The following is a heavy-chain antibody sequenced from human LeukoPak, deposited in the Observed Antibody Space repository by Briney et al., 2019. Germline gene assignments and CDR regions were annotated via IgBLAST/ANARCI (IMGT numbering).Heavy chain of an antibody. CDR2: ISAYNGNT. CDR1: GYTFTDYG. CDR3: ARDPSITIFGVVQGWFDP. D-gene: IGHD3-3*01. V-gene: IGHV1-18*01. J-gene: IGHJ5*02. Sequence: GASVKVSCTASGYTFTDYGITWVRQAPGQGLEWMGWISAYNGNTNYAQKLQGRVTMTEDTSTDTAYMELSSLRSEDTAVYYCARDPSITIFGVVQGWFDPWGQGTLVTVSS.